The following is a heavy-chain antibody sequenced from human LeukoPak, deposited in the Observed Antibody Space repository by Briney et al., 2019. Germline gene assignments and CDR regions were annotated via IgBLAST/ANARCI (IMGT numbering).Heavy chain of an antibody. Sequence: GASVKVSCKASGYTFTSYYMHWVRQAPGQGLEWMGIINPSGGSTSYAQKFQGRVTMTRDMSTSTVYMELSSLRSEDTAVYYCARSDGPLYYFDYWGQGTLVTVSS. CDR1: GYTFTSYY. CDR2: INPSGGST. V-gene: IGHV1-46*01. J-gene: IGHJ4*02. CDR3: ARSDGPLYYFDY.